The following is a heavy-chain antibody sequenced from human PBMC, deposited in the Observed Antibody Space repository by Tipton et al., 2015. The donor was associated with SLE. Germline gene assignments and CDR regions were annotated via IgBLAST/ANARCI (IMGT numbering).Heavy chain of an antibody. CDR2: IYYSGST. D-gene: IGHD6-13*01. V-gene: IGHV4-59*01. CDR1: GGSISSYY. CDR3: ARGWGSWPYYFDY. J-gene: IGHJ4*02. Sequence: TLSLTCTVSGGSISSYYWSWIRQPPGKGLEWIGYIYYSGSTNYNPSIKSRVTISVDTSKNQFSLKLSSVTAADTAVYYCARGWGSWPYYFDYWGQGTLVTVSS.